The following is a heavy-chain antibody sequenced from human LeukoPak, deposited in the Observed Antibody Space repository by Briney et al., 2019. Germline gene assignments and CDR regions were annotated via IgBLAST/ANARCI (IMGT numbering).Heavy chain of an antibody. D-gene: IGHD3-3*01. Sequence: SVKVSCKASGGTFSSYTISWVRQAPGQGLEWMGRIIPILGIANYAQKFQGRVTITADKSTSTAYMELSSLRSEDTAVYHCARELGASGYYHRYIYYFDYWGQGTLVTVSS. V-gene: IGHV1-69*04. CDR1: GGTFSSYT. CDR2: IIPILGIA. CDR3: ARELGASGYYHRYIYYFDY. J-gene: IGHJ4*02.